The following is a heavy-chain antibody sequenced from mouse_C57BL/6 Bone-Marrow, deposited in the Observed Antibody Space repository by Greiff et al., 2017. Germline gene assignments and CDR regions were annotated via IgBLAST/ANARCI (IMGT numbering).Heavy chain of an antibody. CDR2: IYPGNSDT. V-gene: IGHV1-5*01. Sequence: EVMLVESGTVLARPGASVKMSCKTSGYTFTSYWMHWVKQRPGQGLEWIGAIYPGNSDTSYNQKFKGKAKLTAVTSASTAYMELSSLTNEDSAVYYCTRDLLLRYPGMDYWGQGTSVTVSS. D-gene: IGHD1-1*01. CDR3: TRDLLLRYPGMDY. J-gene: IGHJ4*01. CDR1: GYTFTSYW.